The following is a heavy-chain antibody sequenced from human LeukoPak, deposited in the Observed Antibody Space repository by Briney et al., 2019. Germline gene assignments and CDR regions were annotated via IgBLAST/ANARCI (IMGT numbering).Heavy chain of an antibody. CDR2: IKQDGSKK. Sequence: GGSLRLSCVASGFPFSSYWMTWVRQAPGKGLEWVANIKQDGSKKSYVESVKGRFTISRDNAKNSLYLQMNSLRADDTAVYYCARDYGGTFEYWGQGTLVTVSS. V-gene: IGHV3-7*03. D-gene: IGHD4-23*01. CDR1: GFPFSSYW. J-gene: IGHJ4*02. CDR3: ARDYGGTFEY.